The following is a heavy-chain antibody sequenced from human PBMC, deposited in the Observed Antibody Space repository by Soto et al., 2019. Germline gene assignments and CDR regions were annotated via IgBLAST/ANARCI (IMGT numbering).Heavy chain of an antibody. Sequence: SVKVSCKVSGYTFTNYGINWVRQAPGQGLEWVGWFNPANRNTNYAQKFQDRVSMTTDTSTNTAYMELRGLRSDDTAVYYCARVRFGDPFDFWGQGTLVIVSS. D-gene: IGHD2-21*02. CDR3: ARVRFGDPFDF. J-gene: IGHJ4*02. CDR1: GYTFTNYG. CDR2: FNPANRNT. V-gene: IGHV1-18*01.